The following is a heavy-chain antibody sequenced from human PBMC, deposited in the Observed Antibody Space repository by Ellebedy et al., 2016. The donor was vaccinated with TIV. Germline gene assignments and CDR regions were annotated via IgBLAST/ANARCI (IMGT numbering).Heavy chain of an antibody. D-gene: IGHD6-19*01. CDR3: ARDPGIAEAGTGHPNIAFDL. CDR1: GFTVSTNY. V-gene: IGHV3-53*01. J-gene: IGHJ4*02. Sequence: GESLKISCAASGFTVSTNYMTWVRQAPGKGLEWVSVIYAGGSTYYADSVKGRFTLSRDNSKNTLYLQMNSLRAEDTAVYHCARDPGIAEAGTGHPNIAFDLWGQGTRVTVSS. CDR2: IYAGGST.